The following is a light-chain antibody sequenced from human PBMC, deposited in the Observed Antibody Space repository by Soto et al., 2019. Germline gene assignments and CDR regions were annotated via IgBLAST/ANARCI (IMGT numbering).Light chain of an antibody. CDR3: SPYTDNRSYV. J-gene: IGLJ1*01. CDR2: DVY. V-gene: IGLV2-14*03. Sequence: QSALTQPAPGSGTPGQAITISCIGTSCDIGGYNYVSWYQQYPGKAPKLMIYDVYDWLLGVSNGFSGSKSGNTASQSIPGLQDEDEAAYYCSPYTDNRSYVFGAGTKESVL. CDR1: SCDIGGYNY.